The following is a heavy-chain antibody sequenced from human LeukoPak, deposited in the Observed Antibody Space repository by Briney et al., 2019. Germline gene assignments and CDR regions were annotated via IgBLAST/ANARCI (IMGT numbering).Heavy chain of an antibody. CDR3: AKGHYDFWSGYYYYGMDV. D-gene: IGHD3-3*01. J-gene: IGHJ6*02. V-gene: IGHV1-69*13. CDR2: IIPIFGTA. CDR1: GGTFSSYA. Sequence: SVKVSCKASGGTFSSYAISWVRQAPGQGLEWMGGIIPIFGTANYAQKFQGRVTITADESTSTAYMELSSLRSGDTAVYYCAKGHYDFWSGYYYYGMDVWGQGTTVTVSS.